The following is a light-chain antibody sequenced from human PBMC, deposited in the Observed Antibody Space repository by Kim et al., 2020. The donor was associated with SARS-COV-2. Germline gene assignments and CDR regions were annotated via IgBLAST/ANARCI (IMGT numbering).Light chain of an antibody. CDR1: RSVSSNY. J-gene: IGKJ1*01. V-gene: IGKV3-20*01. CDR3: QQYSSSPAT. CDR2: GAS. Sequence: SPGERAPPSCRASRSVSSNYLAWYQQKPGQAPRLLIYGASSRATGIPDRFSGSGSGTDFTLTITRLEPEDFAVYYCQQYSSSPATFGQGTKVDIK.